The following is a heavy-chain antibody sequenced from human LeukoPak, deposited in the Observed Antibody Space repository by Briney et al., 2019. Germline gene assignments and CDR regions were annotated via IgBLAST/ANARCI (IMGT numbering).Heavy chain of an antibody. CDR3: ATDGYNWNDAHGFDAFDI. CDR2: FDPEDGET. J-gene: IGHJ3*02. D-gene: IGHD1-1*01. V-gene: IGHV1-24*01. CDR1: GYTLTELS. Sequence: GASVTVSCKVSGYTLTELSMHWVRQAPGKGLEWMGGFDPEDGETIYAQKFQGRVTMTEDTSTDTAYMELSSLRSEDTAVYYCATDGYNWNDAHGFDAFDIWGQGTMVTVSS.